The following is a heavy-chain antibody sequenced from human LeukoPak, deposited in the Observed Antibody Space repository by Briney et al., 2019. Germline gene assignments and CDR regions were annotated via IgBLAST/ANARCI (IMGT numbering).Heavy chain of an antibody. Sequence: SETLSLTCAVSGGSISSGGYSWSWIRQPPGKGLEWIGYIYHSGSTYYNPSLKSRVTISVDRSKNQFSLKLSSVTAADTAVYYSARGVSMVRGDLFDYWGQGTLVTVSS. J-gene: IGHJ4*02. CDR3: ARGVSMVRGDLFDY. D-gene: IGHD3-10*01. CDR2: IYHSGST. CDR1: GGSISSGGYS. V-gene: IGHV4-30-2*01.